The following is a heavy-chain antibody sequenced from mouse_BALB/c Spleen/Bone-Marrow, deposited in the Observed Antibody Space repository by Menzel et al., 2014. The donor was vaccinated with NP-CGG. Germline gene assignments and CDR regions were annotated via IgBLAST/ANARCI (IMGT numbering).Heavy chain of an antibody. J-gene: IGHJ2*01. CDR3: ARNFYGGSYFDY. CDR2: ISTYSGNT. CDR1: GYTFTAYA. V-gene: IGHV1-67*01. D-gene: IGHD1-1*01. Sequence: VQLVESGPEVVRPGVSVKLSCKGSGYTFTAYAMHWVKQSHAESLEWIGLISTYSGNTHYNQDFKGKATMTVDKSSSTAYMGLARLTSEDSAIYYCARNFYGGSYFDYWGQGTTLTVSS.